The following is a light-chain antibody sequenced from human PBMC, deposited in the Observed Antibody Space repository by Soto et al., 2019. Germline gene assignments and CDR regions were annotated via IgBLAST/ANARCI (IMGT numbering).Light chain of an antibody. CDR3: QQSTSYFGP. CDR2: DAS. Sequence: DIQMTQSPSAVSASVGDRVTITFRASQTIRNDLVWYQQKPGKAPKRLIYDASSFKSGVPSRFSGSGSGTEFTLTISSLQPDDFATYYCQQSTSYFGPFGQRSKV. J-gene: IGKJ1*01. CDR1: QTIRND. V-gene: IGKV1-5*01.